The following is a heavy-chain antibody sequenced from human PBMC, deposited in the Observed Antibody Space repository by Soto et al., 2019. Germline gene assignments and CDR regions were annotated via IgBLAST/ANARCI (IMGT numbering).Heavy chain of an antibody. Sequence: ASVKVSCKASGYTFTSYYMHWVRQAPGQGLEWMGIVNPSGGSTSYAQKFQGRVTMTRDTSTSTVYMELRSLRSEDKAVYYCARDGWSSYSSGWYYFDHWGQGTLVTVSS. CDR2: VNPSGGST. D-gene: IGHD6-19*01. J-gene: IGHJ4*02. V-gene: IGHV1-46*01. CDR1: GYTFTSYY. CDR3: ARDGWSSYSSGWYYFDH.